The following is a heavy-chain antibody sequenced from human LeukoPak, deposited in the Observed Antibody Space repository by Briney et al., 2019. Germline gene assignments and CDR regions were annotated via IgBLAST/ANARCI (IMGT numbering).Heavy chain of an antibody. CDR1: GYTFTGYY. V-gene: IGHV1-2*02. J-gene: IGHJ4*02. Sequence: ASVKVSCKASGYTFTGYYMHWVRQAPGQGLEWMGWINPNSGGTNYAQKFQGRVTMTRDTSISTAYMELSRLGSDDTAVYYCARDRRPVGDGCNLDYFDYWGQGTLVTVSS. CDR2: INPNSGGT. D-gene: IGHD5-24*01. CDR3: ARDRRPVGDGCNLDYFDY.